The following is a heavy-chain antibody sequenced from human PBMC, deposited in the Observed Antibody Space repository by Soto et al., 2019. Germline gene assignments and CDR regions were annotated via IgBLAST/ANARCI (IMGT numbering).Heavy chain of an antibody. V-gene: IGHV1-3*01. D-gene: IGHD4-17*01. CDR1: GYTFTSYA. CDR2: INAGNGNT. J-gene: IGHJ6*02. Sequence: ASVKVSCKASGYTFTSYAMHWVRQAPGQRLEWMGWINAGNGNTKYSQKFQGRVTITRDTSASTAYMELSSLRSEDTAVYYCARWSDDVGDYGGNYGMDVWGQGTTVTVYS. CDR3: ARWSDDVGDYGGNYGMDV.